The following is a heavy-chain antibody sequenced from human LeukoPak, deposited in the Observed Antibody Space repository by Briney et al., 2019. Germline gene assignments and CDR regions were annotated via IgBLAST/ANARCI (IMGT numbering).Heavy chain of an antibody. CDR1: GGSFCGSY. CDR2: INYSGRT. J-gene: IGHJ4*02. Sequence: SETLSLTCAVYGGSFCGSYWSWIRQPPGKGLEWIWEINYSGRTKHNPSLKSRVNISVDTSKNEFSLKLSSVTAADTAVYYCSRESRGYNSGLFDYWGQGTLVTVSS. V-gene: IGHV4-34*01. CDR3: SRESRGYNSGLFDY. D-gene: IGHD5-24*01.